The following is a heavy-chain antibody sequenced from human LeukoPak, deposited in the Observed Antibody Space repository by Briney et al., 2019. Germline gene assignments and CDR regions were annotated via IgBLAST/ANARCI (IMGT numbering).Heavy chain of an antibody. CDR3: ARRTALEQYFDY. D-gene: IGHD1/OR15-1a*01. Sequence: SLRLSXAASGFTFSSYEMSWVRQAPGKGLEWVSYISSSGSTIYYADSVKGRFTISRDNSKNTLYLQMNSMRADDTAVYYCARRTALEQYFDYWGQGTLVTVSS. CDR1: GFTFSSYE. J-gene: IGHJ4*02. CDR2: ISSSGSTI. V-gene: IGHV3-48*03.